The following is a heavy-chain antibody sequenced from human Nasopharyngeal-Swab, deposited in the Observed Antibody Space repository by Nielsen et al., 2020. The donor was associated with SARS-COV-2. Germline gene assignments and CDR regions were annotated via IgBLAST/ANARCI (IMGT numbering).Heavy chain of an antibody. CDR1: GGSISSGGYY. V-gene: IGHV4-31*03. CDR2: IYYSGST. Sequence: SETLSLTCTVSGGSISSGGYYWSWIRQHPGKGLEWIGYIYYSGSTYYNPSLKSRVTISVDTSKNQFSLKLSSVTAADTAVYYCARGFGMVVTARYFDLWGRGTLVTVSS. J-gene: IGHJ2*01. CDR3: ARGFGMVVTARYFDL. D-gene: IGHD2-21*02.